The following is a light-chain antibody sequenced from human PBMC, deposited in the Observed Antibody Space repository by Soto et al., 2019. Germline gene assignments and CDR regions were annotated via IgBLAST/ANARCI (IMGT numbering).Light chain of an antibody. V-gene: IGLV2-14*01. CDR1: SSDVGGYDY. CDR2: NVR. CDR3: SSYTNSGTVL. J-gene: IGLJ2*01. Sequence: QSALTQPASVSGCPGQSITISCTGTSSDVGGYDYVSWYQQYAGKAPKLTIYNVRNRPSGVSNRFSGSKSGNTASLTISGLQPEDEADYFCSSYTNSGTVLFGGGTKLTVL.